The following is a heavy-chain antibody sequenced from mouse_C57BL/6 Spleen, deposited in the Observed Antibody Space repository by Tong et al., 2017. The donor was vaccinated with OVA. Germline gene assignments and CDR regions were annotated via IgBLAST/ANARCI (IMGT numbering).Heavy chain of an antibody. D-gene: IGHD2-14*01. CDR1: GFTFSSYG. CDR2: ISYGGVYT. V-gene: IGHV5-6*01. Sequence: EVQLQESGGDLVKPGGSLKVSCAASGFTFSSYGMSLVRQTPDKSLELVASISYGGVYTYYPDSVKVQFTISRDNAKNTVYLQMSSQKSEESAMYDCIRRERDDENGFAYWGQENLITVSA. J-gene: IGHJ3*01. CDR3: IRRERDDENGFAY.